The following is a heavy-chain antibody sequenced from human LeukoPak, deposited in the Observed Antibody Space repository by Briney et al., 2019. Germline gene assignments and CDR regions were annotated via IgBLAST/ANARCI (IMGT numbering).Heavy chain of an antibody. CDR2: IKQDGSEK. CDR1: GFTFSSYW. D-gene: IGHD6-13*01. J-gene: IGHJ1*01. CDR3: SLEGSSWYRYFQH. Sequence: QPGGSLRLSCAASGFTFSSYWMSWVRQAPGKGLEWVANIKQDGSEKYYEDSVKGRFTISRDNAKNSLYLQMNSLRAEDTAVYYSSLEGSSWYRYFQHWGQGTLVTVSS. V-gene: IGHV3-7*05.